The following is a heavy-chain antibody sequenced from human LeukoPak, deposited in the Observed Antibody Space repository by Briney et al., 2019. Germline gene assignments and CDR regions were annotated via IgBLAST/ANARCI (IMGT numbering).Heavy chain of an antibody. V-gene: IGHV3-33*06. Sequence: GRSLRLSCAASGFTFSSYGMHWVRQAPGKGLEWVAVIWYDGSNKYYVDSVKGRFTISRDNSKNTLYLQMNSLRAEDTAVYYCAKDLYYYDSSGYFDYWGQGTLVTVSS. J-gene: IGHJ4*02. CDR2: IWYDGSNK. CDR1: GFTFSSYG. D-gene: IGHD3-22*01. CDR3: AKDLYYYDSSGYFDY.